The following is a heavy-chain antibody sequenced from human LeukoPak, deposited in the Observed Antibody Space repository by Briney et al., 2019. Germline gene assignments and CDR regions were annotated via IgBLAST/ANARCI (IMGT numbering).Heavy chain of an antibody. CDR1: GYTFTSYD. CDR3: ARDGSMVVIGSGY. V-gene: IGHV1-8*01. CDR2: MHPNSGNT. D-gene: IGHD2-15*01. J-gene: IGHJ4*02. Sequence: ASVKVSCKASGYTFTSYDINWVRQATGQGLEWMGWMHPNSGNTGYAQKFQGRVTMNRNTSISTAYMELSSLRSEDTAVYYCARDGSMVVIGSGYWGQGTLDTVSS.